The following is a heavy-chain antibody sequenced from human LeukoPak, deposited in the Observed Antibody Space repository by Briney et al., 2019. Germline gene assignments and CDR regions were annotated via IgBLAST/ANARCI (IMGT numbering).Heavy chain of an antibody. V-gene: IGHV3-30*12. Sequence: GGSLRLSCAASGFTFSSYGMHWVRQAPGKGLEWVAVISYDGSNKYYADSVKGRFTISRDNSKDTLYLQMNSLRAEDTAVYYCARDLTVALLGGYMDVWGKGTTVTVSS. CDR1: GFTFSSYG. D-gene: IGHD4-23*01. CDR2: ISYDGSNK. J-gene: IGHJ6*03. CDR3: ARDLTVALLGGYMDV.